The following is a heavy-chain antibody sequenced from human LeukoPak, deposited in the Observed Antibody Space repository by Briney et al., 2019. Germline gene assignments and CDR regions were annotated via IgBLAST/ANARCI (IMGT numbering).Heavy chain of an antibody. CDR2: IIPIFGTA. CDR3: ARGTPPHYYGDLDY. V-gene: IGHV1-69*06. Sequence: GASVKDSCKASGGTFSSYAISWVRQAPGQGLEWMGGIIPIFGTANYAQKFQGRVTITADKSTSTAYMELSSLRSEDTAVYYCARGTPPHYYGDLDYWGQGTLVTVSS. D-gene: IGHD4-17*01. J-gene: IGHJ4*02. CDR1: GGTFSSYA.